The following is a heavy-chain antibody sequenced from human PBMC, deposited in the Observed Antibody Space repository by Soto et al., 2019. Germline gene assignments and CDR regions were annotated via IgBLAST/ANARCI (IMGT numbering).Heavy chain of an antibody. CDR2: ISYDGSNK. D-gene: IGHD1-1*01. J-gene: IGHJ6*03. Sequence: GGSLRLSCAASGFTFSSYGMHWVRQAPGKGLEWVAVISYDGSNKYYADSVKGRFTISRDNSKNTPYLQMNSLRAEDTAVYYCAKDWKVTSHYYYYYMDVWGKGTTVTVSS. CDR3: AKDWKVTSHYYYYYMDV. CDR1: GFTFSSYG. V-gene: IGHV3-30*18.